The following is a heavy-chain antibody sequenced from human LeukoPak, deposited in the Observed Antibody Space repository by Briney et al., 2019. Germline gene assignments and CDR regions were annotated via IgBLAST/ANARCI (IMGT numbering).Heavy chain of an antibody. Sequence: KPSETLSLTCAVYGGSFSGYYWSWIRQPPGKGLEWIGEINHSGSTNYNPSLKSRVTISVDTSKNQFSLKPSSVTAADTAVYYCARAYGDYANFDYWGQGTLVTVSS. CDR3: ARAYGDYANFDY. V-gene: IGHV4-34*01. CDR1: GGSFSGYY. J-gene: IGHJ4*02. D-gene: IGHD4-17*01. CDR2: INHSGST.